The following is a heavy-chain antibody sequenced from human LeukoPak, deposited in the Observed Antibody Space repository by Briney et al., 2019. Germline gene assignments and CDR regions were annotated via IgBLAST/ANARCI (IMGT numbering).Heavy chain of an antibody. D-gene: IGHD6-19*01. CDR3: AKDGDSSGWPLYFQH. V-gene: IGHV3-23*01. Sequence: QPGGSLRLSCAASGFTFSSYAMSWVRQAPGKGLEWVSAISGCGGSTYYADSVKGRFTISRDNSKNTLYLQMNSLRAEDTAVYYCAKDGDSSGWPLYFQHWGQGTLVTVSS. CDR1: GFTFSSYA. J-gene: IGHJ1*01. CDR2: ISGCGGST.